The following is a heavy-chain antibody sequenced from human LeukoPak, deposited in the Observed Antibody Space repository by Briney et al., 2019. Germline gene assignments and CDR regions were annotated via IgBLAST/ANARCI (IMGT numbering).Heavy chain of an antibody. J-gene: IGHJ5*02. CDR3: ARGPTVTTRLGWFDP. D-gene: IGHD4-17*01. V-gene: IGHV4-4*07. Sequence: SETLSLTCTVSGGSISSYYWSWIRQPAGKGLEWIGRIYTSGSTNYNPSLKSRVTMSVDTSKNQFSLKLSSVTAADTAVYYCARGPTVTTRLGWFDPWGQGTLVTVSS. CDR2: IYTSGST. CDR1: GGSISSYY.